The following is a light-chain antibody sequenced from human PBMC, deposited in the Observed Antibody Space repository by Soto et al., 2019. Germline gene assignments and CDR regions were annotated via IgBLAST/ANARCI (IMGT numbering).Light chain of an antibody. V-gene: IGKV1-5*01. Sequence: DIEMTQSPSTLSASIGDGVTITCRASESVSGWLAWYQQQPGKAPKLLIYDASNLESGVPSRFSGSGSGTEFTLTITSLQPDDFATYYCQQYNSYPWTFGQGTKV. CDR3: QQYNSYPWT. CDR1: ESVSGW. J-gene: IGKJ1*01. CDR2: DAS.